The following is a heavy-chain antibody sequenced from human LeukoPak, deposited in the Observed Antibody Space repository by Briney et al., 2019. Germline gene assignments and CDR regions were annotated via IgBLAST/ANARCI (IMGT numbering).Heavy chain of an antibody. CDR1: GFTFSTYW. Sequence: GGSLRLSCAASGFTFSTYWMHWVRQAPGKGLVWVSRINTDGTTTSYADSVKGRFTISRDNAKNTLYLQMNSLRADDTAVYYCACGELTAMGLSDYWGQGTLVTVSS. CDR3: ACGELTAMGLSDY. D-gene: IGHD2-2*01. V-gene: IGHV3-74*01. CDR2: INTDGTTT. J-gene: IGHJ4*02.